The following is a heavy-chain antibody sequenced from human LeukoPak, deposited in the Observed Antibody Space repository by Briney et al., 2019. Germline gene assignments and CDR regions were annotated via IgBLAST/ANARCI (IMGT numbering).Heavy chain of an antibody. CDR1: GGSIDSGDDY. V-gene: IGHV4-61*02. CDR2: IYRTGST. CDR3: ARGYYAPPVGYYYMDL. Sequence: SETLSLTCTVSGGSIDSGDDYRSWIRQPAGKGLEFIGRIYRTGSTTSNPSLQDRLTISIDTSKNQFSLQLTSVTAADTAIYYCARGYYAPPVGYYYMDLWGRGTTVTVSS. J-gene: IGHJ6*03. D-gene: IGHD3-10*01.